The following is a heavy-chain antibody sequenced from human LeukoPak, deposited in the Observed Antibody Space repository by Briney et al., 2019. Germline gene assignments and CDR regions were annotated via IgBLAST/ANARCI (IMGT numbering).Heavy chain of an antibody. CDR3: ARAGITISRGSSYGMDV. V-gene: IGHV3-30*03. CDR1: GITFRSYG. Sequence: GGSLRLSCAASGITFRSYGMHWVRQAPGKGLEWVAVISYDGSHKYYADSVKGRFTISRDNSKNTVYLQMNSLRAEDTAVYYCARAGITISRGSSYGMDVWGQGTTVTVSS. J-gene: IGHJ6*02. CDR2: ISYDGSHK. D-gene: IGHD3-9*01.